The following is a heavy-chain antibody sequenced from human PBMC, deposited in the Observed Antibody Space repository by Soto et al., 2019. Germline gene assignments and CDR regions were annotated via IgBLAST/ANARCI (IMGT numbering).Heavy chain of an antibody. D-gene: IGHD3-10*01. CDR3: ARFGSAPYYYYGVDV. V-gene: IGHV1-18*01. Sequence: QVQLVQSEPEVRKPGASVKVSCKASGYIFTKYDITWVRQAPGQGLEWMGWVSGYNGNTKYAQKFQDRVTMTTDTSTSTVYMELRSLRSDDTAVYYCARFGSAPYYYYGVDVWGQGTTVFVSS. CDR2: VSGYNGNT. CDR1: GYIFTKYD. J-gene: IGHJ6*02.